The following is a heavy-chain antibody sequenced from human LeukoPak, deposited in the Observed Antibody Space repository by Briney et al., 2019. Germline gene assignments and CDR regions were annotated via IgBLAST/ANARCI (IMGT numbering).Heavy chain of an antibody. D-gene: IGHD1-1*01. V-gene: IGHV4-59*01. Sequence: PSETLSLTCTVSGGSISSYYWSWIRQPPGKGLEWIGYIYYSGSTNYNPSLKSRVTISVDTPKNQFSLKLRSVTAADTAVYYRARVNLGGTDGDNWFDPWGQGTLVTVSS. CDR3: ARVNLGGTDGDNWFDP. J-gene: IGHJ5*02. CDR1: GGSISSYY. CDR2: IYYSGST.